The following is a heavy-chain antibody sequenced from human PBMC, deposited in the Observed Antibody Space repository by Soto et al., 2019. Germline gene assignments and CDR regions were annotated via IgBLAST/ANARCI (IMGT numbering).Heavy chain of an antibody. CDR3: ARDPRPYGGNSPIDY. CDR2: IHYSGTT. V-gene: IGHV4-30-4*01. J-gene: IGHJ4*02. Sequence: PSETLSLTCTVSGVSISSPHHNWSLIRQYPGKGLEWIGFIHYSGTTYYNPSLKSRVAISVDTSRNDFSLRLSSVTAADMAVYYCARDPRPYGGNSPIDYWGQGTLVTVSS. D-gene: IGHD4-17*01. CDR1: GVSISSPHHN.